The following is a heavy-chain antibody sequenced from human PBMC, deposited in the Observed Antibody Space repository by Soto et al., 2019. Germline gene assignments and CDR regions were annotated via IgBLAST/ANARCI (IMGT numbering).Heavy chain of an antibody. CDR2: IYYSGST. V-gene: IGHV4-59*01. CDR3: ARKQLWLRGWFDP. D-gene: IGHD5-18*01. J-gene: IGHJ5*02. Sequence: QVQLQESGPGLVKPSETLSLTCTVSGGSISSYYWSWIRQPPGKGLEWIGYIYYSGSTNYNPSLKSRVTISVDTSKNQFSLKLSSVTAADTAVYYCARKQLWLRGWFDPWGQGTLVTVSS. CDR1: GGSISSYY.